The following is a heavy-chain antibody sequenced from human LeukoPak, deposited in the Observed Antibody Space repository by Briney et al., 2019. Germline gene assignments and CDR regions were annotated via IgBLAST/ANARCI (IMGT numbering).Heavy chain of an antibody. CDR2: INPSGGST. CDR1: GHTFTSYY. CDR3: ARDRRITIFGVVSNWFDP. V-gene: IGHV1-46*01. J-gene: IGHJ5*02. Sequence: ASVKVSCTASGHTFTSYYMHWVRQAPGQGLEWMGIINPSGGSTSYAQKFRGRVTMTRDMSTSTVYMELSSLRSEDTAVYYCARDRRITIFGVVSNWFDPWGQGTLVTVSS. D-gene: IGHD3-3*01.